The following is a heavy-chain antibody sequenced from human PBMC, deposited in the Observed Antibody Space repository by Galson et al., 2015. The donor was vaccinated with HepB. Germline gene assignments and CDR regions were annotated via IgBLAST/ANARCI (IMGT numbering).Heavy chain of an antibody. Sequence: TLSLTCTVSGGSISSGDYYWSWIRQPPGKGPEWIGYIYYTGIAYYNPSLGSRVAISRDTSTNHFSLNLTSVTAADTAVYYCARARKGYSIAGTYWFDPWGQGTLVTVSS. CDR3: ARARKGYSIAGTYWFDP. J-gene: IGHJ5*02. CDR1: GGSISSGDYY. CDR2: IYYTGIA. D-gene: IGHD4-23*01. V-gene: IGHV4-30-4*01.